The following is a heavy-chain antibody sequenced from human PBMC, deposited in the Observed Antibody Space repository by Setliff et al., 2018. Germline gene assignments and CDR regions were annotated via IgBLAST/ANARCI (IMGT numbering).Heavy chain of an antibody. D-gene: IGHD3-10*01. Sequence: ASVKVSCKASGYTFSNYGVTWVRQAPGQGLEWMGWVTIYNGNTKYAQNLQGRLTLTTDISTSTAYMELGSLTTDDTAVYYCERVESMVRGKNILRHFDYWGQGTQVTVSS. CDR1: GYTFSNYG. J-gene: IGHJ4*02. V-gene: IGHV1-18*01. CDR3: ERVESMVRGKNILRHFDY. CDR2: VTIYNGNT.